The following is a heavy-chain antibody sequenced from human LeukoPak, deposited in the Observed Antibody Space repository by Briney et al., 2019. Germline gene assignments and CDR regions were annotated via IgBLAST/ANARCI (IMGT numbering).Heavy chain of an antibody. V-gene: IGHV1-2*02. CDR3: ARVLYYYDSSGYFG. Sequence: GASVKVSCKASGYTFTGYYMHWVRQAPGQGLEWMGWINPNSGGTNYAQKLRGRVTMTRDTSISTAYMELSRLRSDDTAVYYCARVLYYYDSSGYFGWGQGTLVTVSS. CDR2: INPNSGGT. J-gene: IGHJ4*02. D-gene: IGHD3-22*01. CDR1: GYTFTGYY.